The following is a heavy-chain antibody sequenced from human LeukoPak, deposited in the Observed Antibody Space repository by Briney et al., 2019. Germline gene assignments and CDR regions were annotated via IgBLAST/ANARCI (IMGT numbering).Heavy chain of an antibody. D-gene: IGHD1-26*01. CDR1: GYTFTSYD. J-gene: IGHJ5*02. Sequence: GALVKVSCKASGYTFTSYDINWVRQAAGQGHEWMGWMNPNSGNTGYAQKFQGRVTITRNTSISTAYMELSSLRSEDTAVYYCARSPTGSGSYEFDPWGQGTLVTVSS. CDR3: ARSPTGSGSYEFDP. V-gene: IGHV1-8*03. CDR2: MNPNSGNT.